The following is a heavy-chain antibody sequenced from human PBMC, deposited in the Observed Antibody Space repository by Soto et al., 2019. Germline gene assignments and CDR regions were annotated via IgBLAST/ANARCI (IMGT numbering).Heavy chain of an antibody. V-gene: IGHV4-4*02. D-gene: IGHD7-27*01. Sequence: QVQLQESGPGLVKPSGTLSLTCAVSGGSIIMSNWWSWVRRPPWKGLEWIGEVYHSGSTTYNPSLKRRVSISVDKSKNQFSLRLSSVTAADTAVYYCARDLRRSNSGIDPWGQGILVTVSS. CDR1: GGSIIMSNW. J-gene: IGHJ5*02. CDR3: ARDLRRSNSGIDP. CDR2: VYHSGST.